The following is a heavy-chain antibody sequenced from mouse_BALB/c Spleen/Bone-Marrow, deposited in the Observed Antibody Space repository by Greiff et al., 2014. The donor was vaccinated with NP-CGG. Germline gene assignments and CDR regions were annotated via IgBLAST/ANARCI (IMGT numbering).Heavy chain of an antibody. J-gene: IGHJ4*01. CDR1: GFNIKDTY. CDR2: IDPANGNT. Sequence: EVMLVESGAELVKPGASVKLSCTASGFNIKDTYMHWVKQRPEQGLEWIGRIDPANGNTKYDPKFQGKATITADTSSNTAYLQLSSLTSEDTVVYYCARSRDYGSSYYAMDYWGQGTSVTVSS. CDR3: ARSRDYGSSYYAMDY. V-gene: IGHV14-3*02. D-gene: IGHD1-1*01.